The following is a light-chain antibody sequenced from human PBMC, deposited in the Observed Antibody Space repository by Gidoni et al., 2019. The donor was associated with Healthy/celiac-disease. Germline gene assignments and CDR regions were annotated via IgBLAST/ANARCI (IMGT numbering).Light chain of an antibody. CDR1: QDNNNY. Sequence: IQMTQSPSSLSASVGDRVTSTCQASQDNNNYLNWDQQKPGKAPKLLIYDASNLETGVPSRFSGRGSGTDFTFTIRSLQPEDIATYYWQQYDNLRLTFGGGTKVEIK. CDR3: QQYDNLRLT. CDR2: DAS. J-gene: IGKJ4*02. V-gene: IGKV1-33*01.